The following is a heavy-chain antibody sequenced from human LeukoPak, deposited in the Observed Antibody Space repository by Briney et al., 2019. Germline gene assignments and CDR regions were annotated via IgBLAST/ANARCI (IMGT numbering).Heavy chain of an antibody. D-gene: IGHD1-26*01. CDR1: GGSFSGYY. CDR3: ARGGRWERVSGAFDI. Sequence: SETPSLTCAVYGGSFSGYYWSWIRQPPGKGLEWIGEINHSGSTNYNPSLKSRVTISVDTSKNQFSLKLSSVTAADTAVYYCARGGRWERVSGAFDIWGQGTMVTVSS. CDR2: INHSGST. J-gene: IGHJ3*02. V-gene: IGHV4-34*01.